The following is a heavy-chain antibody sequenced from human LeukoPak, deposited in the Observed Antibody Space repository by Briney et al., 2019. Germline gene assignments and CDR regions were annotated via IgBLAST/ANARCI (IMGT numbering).Heavy chain of an antibody. CDR2: INHSGST. CDR3: ARSYYYDSSGYYLRFDY. J-gene: IGHJ4*02. V-gene: IGHV4-34*01. D-gene: IGHD3-22*01. CDR1: GGSFSGYY. Sequence: SETLSLTCAVYGGSFSGYYWSWIRQPPGKGLEWIGEINHSGSTNYNPSLKSRVTISVDTSKNQFSLKLSSVTAADTAVYYCARSYYYDSSGYYLRFDYWGQGTLVTVSS.